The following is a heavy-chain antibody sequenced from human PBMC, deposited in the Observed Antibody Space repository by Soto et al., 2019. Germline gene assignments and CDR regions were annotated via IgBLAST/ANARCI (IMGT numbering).Heavy chain of an antibody. Sequence: EVQLVESGGGLVQPGGSLKLSCAASGFTFSGCAMLWVRQASGKGLEWVGRIRSKTNGYATAYAASVKGRFTISRDDSKNTAYLQTNSLKTGDTPVYYCTKDGTRTNGPGPPGYSYRAVWGKGTTVTVPS. CDR3: TKDGTRTNGPGPPGYSYRAV. CDR1: GFTFSGCA. J-gene: IGHJ6*03. CDR2: IRSKTNGYAT. V-gene: IGHV3-73*01. D-gene: IGHD2-8*01.